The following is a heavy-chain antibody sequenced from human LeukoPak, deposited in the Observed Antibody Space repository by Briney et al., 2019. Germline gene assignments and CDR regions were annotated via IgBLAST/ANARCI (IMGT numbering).Heavy chain of an antibody. CDR1: GFTVSNNY. Sequence: PGGSLRLSCEASGFTVSNNYMNWVRQAPGKGLEWVSVIYSGGTTNYADSVKGRFTISRDYSKNTLYLQMNSLRAEDTAVYYCASSAYAMFDYWGQGTLVTVSS. CDR2: IYSGGTT. D-gene: IGHD2-8*01. CDR3: ASSAYAMFDY. V-gene: IGHV3-66*01. J-gene: IGHJ4*02.